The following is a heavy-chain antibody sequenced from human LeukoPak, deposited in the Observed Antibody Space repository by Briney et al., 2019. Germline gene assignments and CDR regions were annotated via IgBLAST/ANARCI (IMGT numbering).Heavy chain of an antibody. CDR2: IDWDDDK. CDR1: GFSLSTSGMC. D-gene: IGHD1-26*01. J-gene: IGHJ4*02. V-gene: IGHV2-70*11. Sequence: ESGPALVKPTQTLTLTCTFSGFSLSTSGMCVSWIRQPPGKALEWLARIDWDDDKYYSTSLKTRLTISKDTCKNQVVLTMTNMDPVDTATYYCARIGDLVGGKGGLDYWGQGTLVTVSS. CDR3: ARIGDLVGGKGGLDY.